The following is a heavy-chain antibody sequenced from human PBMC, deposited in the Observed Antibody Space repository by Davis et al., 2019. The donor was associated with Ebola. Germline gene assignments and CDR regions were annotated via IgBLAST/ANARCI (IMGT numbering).Heavy chain of an antibody. D-gene: IGHD3-3*01. CDR2: ISAYNGNT. CDR3: ARGQRIFGVVMKYFQH. V-gene: IGHV1-18*01. Sequence: ASVKVSCKASGYTFTSYGISWVRQAPGQGLEWMGWISAYNGNTNYAQKLQGRVTMTRDTSISTAYMELSSLRSEDTAVYYCARGQRIFGVVMKYFQHWGQGTLVTVSS. J-gene: IGHJ1*01. CDR1: GYTFTSYG.